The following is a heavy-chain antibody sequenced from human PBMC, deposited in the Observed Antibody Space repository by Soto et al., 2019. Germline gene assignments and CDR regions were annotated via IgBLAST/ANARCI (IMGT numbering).Heavy chain of an antibody. CDR2: INSDGSST. Sequence: GGSLRLSCAASGFTFSSYWMHWVRQAPGKGLVWVSRINSDGSSTSYADSVKGRFTISRDNAKNTLYLQMNSLRAEDTAVYYCARGVNDYDSSGYFSVIDYWGQGTLGTVSS. J-gene: IGHJ4*02. CDR1: GFTFSSYW. CDR3: ARGVNDYDSSGYFSVIDY. V-gene: IGHV3-74*01. D-gene: IGHD3-22*01.